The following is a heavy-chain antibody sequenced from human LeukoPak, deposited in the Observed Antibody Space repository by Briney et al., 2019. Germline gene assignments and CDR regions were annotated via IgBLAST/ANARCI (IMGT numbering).Heavy chain of an antibody. D-gene: IGHD1-26*01. J-gene: IGHJ4*02. CDR3: TRDSGSWTVDY. V-gene: IGHV4-39*02. CDR2: IDYSGTT. Sequence: SETLSLTCTVSGGSISSSGYYWGWIHQPPGQGLEWLGTIDYSGTTYHNPSLKSRVTISIDTSKNHFSLKLNSVTAADTAVYYCTRDSGSWTVDYWGQGTLVTVSS. CDR1: GGSISSSGYY.